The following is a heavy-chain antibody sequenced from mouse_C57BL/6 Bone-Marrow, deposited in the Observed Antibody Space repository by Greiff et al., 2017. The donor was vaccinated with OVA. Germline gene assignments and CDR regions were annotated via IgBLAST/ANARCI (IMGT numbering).Heavy chain of an antibody. Sequence: QVTLKESGPGILQSSQTLSLTCSFSGFSLSTSGMGVSWIRQPSGKGLEWLAHIYWDDDKRYNPSLKSRLTIAKDTSRNQVFRKITSVDTADTATYYCAREIYDGSAWFAYWGQGTLVTVSA. CDR2: IYWDDDK. J-gene: IGHJ3*01. CDR3: AREIYDGSAWFAY. CDR1: GFSLSTSGMG. V-gene: IGHV8-12*01. D-gene: IGHD2-3*01.